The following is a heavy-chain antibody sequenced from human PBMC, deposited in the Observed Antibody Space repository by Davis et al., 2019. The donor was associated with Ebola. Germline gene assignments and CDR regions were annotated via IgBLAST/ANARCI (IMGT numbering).Heavy chain of an antibody. D-gene: IGHD3-22*01. CDR2: IWYDGSNK. CDR3: AKAPGIHSSGYPNDAFDI. V-gene: IGHV3-33*06. J-gene: IGHJ3*02. Sequence: PGGSLRLSCAASRFTFSSYGMHWVRQAPGKGLEWVAVIWYDGSNKYYADSVKGRFTISRDNSKNTLYLQMNSLRAEDTAVYYCAKAPGIHSSGYPNDAFDIWGQGTMVTVSS. CDR1: RFTFSSYG.